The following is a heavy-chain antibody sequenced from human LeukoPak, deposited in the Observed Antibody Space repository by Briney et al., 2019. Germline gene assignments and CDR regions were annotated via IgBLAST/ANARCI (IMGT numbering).Heavy chain of an antibody. Sequence: PSETLSLTCTVSGGSISSYYWSWIRQPPGKGLEWIGYIYYSGSTNYNPSLKSRVTISVDTSKNQLSLKLSSVTAADTAVYYCASTFRGNWFDPWGQGTLVTVSS. J-gene: IGHJ5*02. D-gene: IGHD3-16*01. CDR2: IYYSGST. CDR1: GGSISSYY. V-gene: IGHV4-59*01. CDR3: ASTFRGNWFDP.